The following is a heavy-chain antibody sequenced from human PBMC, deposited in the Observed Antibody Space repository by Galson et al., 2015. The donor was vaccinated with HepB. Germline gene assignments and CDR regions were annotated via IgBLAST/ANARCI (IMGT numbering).Heavy chain of an antibody. CDR3: TREGELRHAPYFDY. D-gene: IGHD1-26*01. V-gene: IGHV3-49*03. CDR2: IRSKAYGGTT. Sequence: SLRLSCAASGFTFGDYAMSWFRQAPGKGLEWVGFIRSKAYGGTTEYAASVKGRFTISRDDSKSIAYLQMNSLKTEDTAVYYCTREGELRHAPYFDYWGQGTLVTVSS. J-gene: IGHJ4*02. CDR1: GFTFGDYA.